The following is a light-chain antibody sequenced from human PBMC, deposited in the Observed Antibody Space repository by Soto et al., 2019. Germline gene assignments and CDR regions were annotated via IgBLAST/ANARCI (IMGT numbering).Light chain of an antibody. J-gene: IGKJ4*01. CDR3: QQHINRLS. CDR1: QSVSNY. CDR2: DAS. Sequence: EIVLTQSPATLSLSPGERATLSCRASQSVSNYLAWYQQKPGQAPRLLLYDASNRATGIPARFSGSGSGTDFTLTISTLEPEYFAVYYCQQHINRLSFGGGTKVEIK. V-gene: IGKV3-11*01.